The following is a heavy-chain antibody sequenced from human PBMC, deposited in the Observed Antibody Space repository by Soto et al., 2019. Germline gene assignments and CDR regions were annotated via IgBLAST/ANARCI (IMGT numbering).Heavy chain of an antibody. Sequence: SETLSLTCAVYGGSFSGYYWSWIRQPPGKGLEWIGEINHSGSTNYNPSLKSRVTISVDTSKNQFSLKLSSVTAADTAVYYCARSLWMNRSDYWGQGTLVTVSS. V-gene: IGHV4-34*01. CDR2: INHSGST. J-gene: IGHJ4*02. CDR1: GGSFSGYY. CDR3: ARSLWMNRSDY. D-gene: IGHD5-12*01.